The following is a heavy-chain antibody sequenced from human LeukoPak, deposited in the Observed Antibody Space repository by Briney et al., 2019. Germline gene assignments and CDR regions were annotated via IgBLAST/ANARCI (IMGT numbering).Heavy chain of an antibody. J-gene: IGHJ4*02. CDR3: ARIGYSEGRFDY. Sequence: GGSLRLSCAASGFTFSDHYMDWVRQAPGKGLKWVGRIRNKAGNYITDYAASVKGRFTVSRDDSKSSLYLQLNSLKTEDTAVYYCARIGYSEGRFDYWGQGTLVTVSS. D-gene: IGHD4-11*01. V-gene: IGHV3-72*01. CDR2: IRNKAGNYIT. CDR1: GFTFSDHY.